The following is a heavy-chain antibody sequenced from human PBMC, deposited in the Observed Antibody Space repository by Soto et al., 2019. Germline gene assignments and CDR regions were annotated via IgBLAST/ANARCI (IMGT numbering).Heavy chain of an antibody. CDR1: GFTFTSSA. V-gene: IGHV1-58*01. J-gene: IGHJ6*02. D-gene: IGHD1-26*01. CDR2: IVVGSGNT. Sequence: ASVKVSCKASGFTFTSSAVQWVRQARGQRLEWIGWIVVGSGNTNYAQKFQERVTITRDMSTSTAHMELSSLRSEDTAVYYCAGAGGGSYYQDYYGMDVWGQGTTVTVSS. CDR3: AGAGGGSYYQDYYGMDV.